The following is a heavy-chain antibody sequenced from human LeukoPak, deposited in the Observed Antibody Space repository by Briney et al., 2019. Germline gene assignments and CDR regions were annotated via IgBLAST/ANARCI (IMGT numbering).Heavy chain of an antibody. CDR3: ARVEVGATTFYYYYYMDV. V-gene: IGHV3-21*01. J-gene: IGHJ6*03. CDR1: GFTFSSYS. Sequence: TGGSLRLSCAASGFTFSSYSMMWVRQAPGKGLEWVSSISSSSSYIYYADSVKGRFTISRDNAKNSLYLQMNSLRAEDTAVYYCARVEVGATTFYYYYYMDVWGKGTTVTVSS. D-gene: IGHD1-26*01. CDR2: ISSSSSYI.